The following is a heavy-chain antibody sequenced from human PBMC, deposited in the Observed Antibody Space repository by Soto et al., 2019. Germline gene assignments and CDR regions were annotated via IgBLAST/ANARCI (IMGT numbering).Heavy chain of an antibody. Sequence: KQSQTLSLTCAISGDSVSSNSAAWNWIRQSPSRGLEWLGRTYYRSKWYNDYAVSVKSRITINPDTSKNQFSLQLNSVTPEDTAVYYCARARHSSSWYVRVYSSWFDPWGQGTLVTVSS. CDR1: GDSVSSNSAA. CDR2: TYYRSKWYN. J-gene: IGHJ5*02. CDR3: ARARHSSSWYVRVYSSWFDP. V-gene: IGHV6-1*01. D-gene: IGHD6-13*01.